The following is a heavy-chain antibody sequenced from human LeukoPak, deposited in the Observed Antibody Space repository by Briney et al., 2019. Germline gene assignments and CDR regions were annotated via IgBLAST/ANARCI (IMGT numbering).Heavy chain of an antibody. CDR3: AKVGRGWYGIDY. D-gene: IGHD6-19*01. CDR2: IRYDGTNK. CDR1: GFTFSTYG. Sequence: GGPLRLSCAASGFTFSTYGMHWVRQAPGKGLEWTGFIRYDGTNKYYADSVKGRFTISRDNSKNTLYLQMNSLRDEDTAVYFCAKVGRGWYGIDYWGQGTLVTVSS. V-gene: IGHV3-30*02. J-gene: IGHJ4*02.